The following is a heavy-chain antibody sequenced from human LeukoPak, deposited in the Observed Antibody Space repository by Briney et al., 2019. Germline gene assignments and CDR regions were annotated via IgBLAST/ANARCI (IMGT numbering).Heavy chain of an antibody. CDR3: ARDRGDGYYDIWGSYYMDV. D-gene: IGHD5-24*01. Sequence: ASVKVSCKASGYTFTSYGISWVRQAPGQGLEWMGWISAYNGNTNYAQKLQGRVTMTTDTSTSTAYMELRSLRSDDTAVYYCARDRGDGYYDIWGSYYMDVWGKGTTVTISS. J-gene: IGHJ6*03. CDR2: ISAYNGNT. CDR1: GYTFTSYG. V-gene: IGHV1-18*01.